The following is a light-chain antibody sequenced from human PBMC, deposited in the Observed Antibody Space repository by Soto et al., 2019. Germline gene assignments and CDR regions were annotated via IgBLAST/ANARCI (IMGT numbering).Light chain of an antibody. CDR2: DVS. CDR3: CSHAGSSVV. V-gene: IGLV2-11*01. J-gene: IGLJ1*01. CDR1: SSDVGGYNH. Sequence: QYVLTQPRSVFGSPGQSVTISCTRTSSDVGGYNHVSWYQQHPGKAPKLIIYDVSTRPSGVPDRFSGSKSGNTASLTISGLQAEDEADYYCCSHAGSSVVFGTGTKVTV.